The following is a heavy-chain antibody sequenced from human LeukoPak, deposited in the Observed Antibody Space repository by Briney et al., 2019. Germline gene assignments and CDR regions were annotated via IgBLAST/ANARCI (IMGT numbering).Heavy chain of an antibody. J-gene: IGHJ4*02. CDR1: GFTFSHYW. V-gene: IGHV3-7*01. CDR2: IKQDGGEK. Sequence: GGFLRLSCAASGFTFSHYWMSWVRQAPGKGLEWVANIKQDGGEKNFVDSVKGRFSISRDNAQASLYVQMDSLRPEDTAVYYCARDLRYSTFDYWGQGTLVTVSS. D-gene: IGHD6-13*01. CDR3: ARDLRYSTFDY.